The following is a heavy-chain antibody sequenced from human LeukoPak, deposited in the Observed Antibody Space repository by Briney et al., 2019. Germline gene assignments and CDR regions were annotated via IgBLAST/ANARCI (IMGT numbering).Heavy chain of an antibody. CDR2: FGGSXGSA. V-gene: IGHV3-23*01. CDR1: GFTFSSYG. Sequence: GGSLRLSCAASGFTFSSYGMSWVXQAPGKGLEWXXXFGGSXGSAFYADSVKGRFTISRDNSKNTLYLQMNSLRAEDTAVYYCAKRDSSGYYYFDYCGQGTLVTVSS. J-gene: IGHJ4*02. CDR3: AKRDSSGYYYFDY. D-gene: IGHD3-22*01.